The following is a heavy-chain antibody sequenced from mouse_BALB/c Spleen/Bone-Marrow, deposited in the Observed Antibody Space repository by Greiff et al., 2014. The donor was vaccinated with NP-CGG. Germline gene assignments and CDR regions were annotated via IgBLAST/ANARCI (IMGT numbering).Heavy chain of an antibody. V-gene: IGHV7-3*02. J-gene: IGHJ4*01. Sequence: EVMLVESGGGLVQPGGSLRLSCATSGFTSTDYYMNWVRQPPGKALEWLGFIRNRANGYTTEFSASVKGRFTISRDNSQSILYLQINTLRAEDSATYYCARYDGYSDNAMDYWGQGTSVTVSS. CDR3: ARYDGYSDNAMDY. D-gene: IGHD2-3*01. CDR2: IRNRANGYTT. CDR1: GFTSTDYY.